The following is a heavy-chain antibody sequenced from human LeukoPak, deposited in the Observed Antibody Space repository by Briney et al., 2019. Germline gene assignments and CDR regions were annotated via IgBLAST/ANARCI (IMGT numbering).Heavy chain of an antibody. D-gene: IGHD3-22*01. CDR1: GFTFSSYS. CDR3: ASTTYYYDSSGYYFLDF. Sequence: MPGGSLRLSCAASGFTFSSYSMNWVRQAPGKGLEWVSSISSSSSYIYYADSVKGRFTISRDNAKNSLYLQMNSLRAEDTAVYYCASTTYYYDSSGYYFLDFWGQGTLVTVSS. CDR2: ISSSSSYI. J-gene: IGHJ4*02. V-gene: IGHV3-21*01.